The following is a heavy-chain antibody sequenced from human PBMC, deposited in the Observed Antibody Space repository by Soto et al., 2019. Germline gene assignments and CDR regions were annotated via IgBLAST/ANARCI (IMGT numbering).Heavy chain of an antibody. J-gene: IGHJ6*02. D-gene: IGHD4-17*01. CDR2: IHPGDSDT. CDR3: TLSYGDSYYYYYGMDV. V-gene: IGHV5-51*01. CDR1: GFSFSKYT. Sequence: EMQLVQSGAEVKKSGESLKISCEGSGFSFSKYTVGWVRQIPGKGLEWMGIIHPGDSDTRYSPSFQGQVTISADKSISTAYLQWSSLKASDTAMYYCTLSYGDSYYYYYGMDVWGQGTTVTVSS.